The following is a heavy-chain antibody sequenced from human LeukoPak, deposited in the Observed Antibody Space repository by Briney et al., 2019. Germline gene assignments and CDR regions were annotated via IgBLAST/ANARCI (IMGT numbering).Heavy chain of an antibody. Sequence: GASVKVSCKASGYTFTGYYMHWVRQAPGQGLEWMGWINPNSGGTNYAQKFQGRVTMTRDTSISTAYMELSRLRSDDTAVYYCARVSGFYYGSGSYPYWGQGTLVTVSS. D-gene: IGHD3-10*01. CDR3: ARVSGFYYGSGSYPY. CDR2: INPNSGGT. J-gene: IGHJ4*02. CDR1: GYTFTGYY. V-gene: IGHV1-2*02.